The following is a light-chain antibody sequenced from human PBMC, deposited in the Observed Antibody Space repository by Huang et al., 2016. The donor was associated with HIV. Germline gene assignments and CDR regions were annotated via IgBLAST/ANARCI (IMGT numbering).Light chain of an antibody. CDR3: QQYYTTPRT. CDR2: WAS. J-gene: IGKJ1*01. V-gene: IGKV4-1*01. Sequence: DIVMTQSPDSLAVSLGERATINFKSSQSLLYSSSNKNYLAWYQQKSGQPPKLLIYWASTRDSGVPDRFSGGGSGTHFTLTISSLQAEDVAVYYCQQYYTTPRTFGQGTRVEVK. CDR1: QSLLYSSSNKNY.